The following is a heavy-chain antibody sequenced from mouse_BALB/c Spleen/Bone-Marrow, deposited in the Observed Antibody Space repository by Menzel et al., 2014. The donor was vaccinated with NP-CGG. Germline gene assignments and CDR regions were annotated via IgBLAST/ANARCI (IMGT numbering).Heavy chain of an antibody. CDR1: GFSFTGYF. V-gene: IGHV1-37*01. D-gene: IGHD2-3*01. CDR2: INPYNGDT. J-gene: IGHJ2*01. Sequence: EVKLMESGPELVRPGASVKISCKASGFSFTGYFMNWVKQSHGKSLEWIGRINPYNGDTFYNQKFKGQATLTVDKSSSTTPMESPSLTSENSAVYYRGRENDGYYSFDYWGQGTTLTVSS. CDR3: GRENDGYYSFDY.